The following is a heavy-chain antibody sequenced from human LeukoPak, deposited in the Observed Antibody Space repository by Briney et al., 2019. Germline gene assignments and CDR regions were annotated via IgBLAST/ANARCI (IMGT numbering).Heavy chain of an antibody. J-gene: IGHJ6*02. Sequence: PSETLSLTCTVSGGSISSGANYWGWIRQHPGKGLEWIGHIYYSGSPQYNSSLKSRVTILVDTSKNQFSLKLSSVTAADTAVYYCARGAMLQGSPSSRYYYGMDVWGQGTTVTVSS. D-gene: IGHD2-2*01. CDR1: GGSISSGANY. CDR3: ARGAMLQGSPSSRYYYGMDV. CDR2: IYYSGSP. V-gene: IGHV4-31*03.